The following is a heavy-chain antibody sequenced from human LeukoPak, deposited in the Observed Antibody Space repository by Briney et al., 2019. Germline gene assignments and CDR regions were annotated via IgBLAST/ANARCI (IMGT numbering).Heavy chain of an antibody. J-gene: IGHJ3*02. V-gene: IGHV3-30*03. CDR1: GFTFSSCG. Sequence: GGSLRLSCAASGFTFSSCGMHWVRQAPGKGLEWVAVISYDGSNKYYADSVKGRFTISRDNAKNSLYLQMNSLRAEDTAVYYCARGAILTGYHDAFDIWGQGTMVTVSS. CDR2: ISYDGSNK. CDR3: ARGAILTGYHDAFDI. D-gene: IGHD3-9*01.